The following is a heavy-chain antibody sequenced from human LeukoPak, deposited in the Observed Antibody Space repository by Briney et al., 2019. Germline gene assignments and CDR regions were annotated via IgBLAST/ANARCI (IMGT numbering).Heavy chain of an antibody. CDR1: GGSISSSSYY. D-gene: IGHD3-22*01. V-gene: IGHV4-39*07. J-gene: IGHJ4*02. Sequence: PSETLSLTCTVSGGSISSSSYYWGWIRQPPGKGLEWIGSIYYSGSTYYNPSLKSRVTISVDTSKNQFSLKLSSVTAADTAVYYCARPYYDSSGSQFDYWGQGTLVTVSS. CDR3: ARPYYDSSGSQFDY. CDR2: IYYSGST.